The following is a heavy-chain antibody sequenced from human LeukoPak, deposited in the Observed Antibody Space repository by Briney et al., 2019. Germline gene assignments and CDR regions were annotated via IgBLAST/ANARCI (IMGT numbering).Heavy chain of an antibody. V-gene: IGHV1-24*01. D-gene: IGHD3-3*01. CDR2: FDPEDGET. CDR3: ATPGDGFLEWFFY. Sequence: ASVKVSCKASGYTLTGYYMHWVRQAPGQGLEWMGGFDPEDGETIYAQKFQGRVTMTEDTSTDTAYMELSSLRSEDTAVYYCATPGDGFLEWFFYWGQGTLVTVSS. CDR1: GYTLTGYY. J-gene: IGHJ4*02.